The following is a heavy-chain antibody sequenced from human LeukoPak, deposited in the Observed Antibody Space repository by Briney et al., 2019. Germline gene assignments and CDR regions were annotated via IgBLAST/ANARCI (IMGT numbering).Heavy chain of an antibody. V-gene: IGHV3-30-3*01. Sequence: GGSLRLSCAASGFTFSSYAMHWVRKAPGKGLEWVAVISYDGSNKYYADSVKGRFTISRDNSKNTLYLQMNSLRAEDTAVYYCASQEGSWGQGTLVTVSS. CDR3: ASQEGS. J-gene: IGHJ5*02. CDR2: ISYDGSNK. CDR1: GFTFSSYA.